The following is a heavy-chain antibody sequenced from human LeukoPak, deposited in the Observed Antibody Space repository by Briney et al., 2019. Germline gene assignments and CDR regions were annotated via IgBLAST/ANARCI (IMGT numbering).Heavy chain of an antibody. Sequence: GGSLRLSCAASGFTFSSYSMNWVRQALGKGLEWVSSISGTSTYIYYADSVKGRFTISRDNAKSSLYLQMNSLRAEDTAVYYCARDFSSGYYYGGASRGFDYWGQGTLVTVSS. J-gene: IGHJ4*02. D-gene: IGHD3-22*01. CDR3: ARDFSSGYYYGGASRGFDY. CDR2: ISGTSTYI. V-gene: IGHV3-21*01. CDR1: GFTFSSYS.